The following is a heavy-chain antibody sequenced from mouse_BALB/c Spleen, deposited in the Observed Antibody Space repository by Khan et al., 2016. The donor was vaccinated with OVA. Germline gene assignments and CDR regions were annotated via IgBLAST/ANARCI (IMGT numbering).Heavy chain of an antibody. D-gene: IGHD2-14*01. CDR3: ARVGYNGTMDY. CDR2: INPYTGEP. CDR1: GYTFTNYG. V-gene: IGHV9-3-1*01. Sequence: QVQLKESGPELKKPGETVKISCKASGYTFTNYGMNWVKQAPGKGLKWMGWINPYTGEPTYADDFKGRFAFSLETSASTAYLQINNLKNEDTATYFCARVGYNGTMDYWGQGTSVTVSS. J-gene: IGHJ4*01.